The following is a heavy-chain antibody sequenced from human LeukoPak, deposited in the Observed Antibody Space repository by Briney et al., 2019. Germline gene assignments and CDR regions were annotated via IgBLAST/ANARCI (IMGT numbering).Heavy chain of an antibody. Sequence: PGGSLRLSCAASGFTFRNFAMSWVRQAPGKGLDWVSTVSASGGDTYYAGSVKGRFTISRDNSKNTLYLQMNSLRADDTAIYYCAKDLNWGGGYWGQGTLVTVSS. J-gene: IGHJ4*02. V-gene: IGHV3-23*01. D-gene: IGHD7-27*01. CDR2: VSASGGDT. CDR1: GFTFRNFA. CDR3: AKDLNWGGGY.